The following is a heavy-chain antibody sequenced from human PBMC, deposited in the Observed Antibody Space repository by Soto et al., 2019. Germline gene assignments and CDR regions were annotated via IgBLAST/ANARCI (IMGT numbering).Heavy chain of an antibody. D-gene: IGHD3-22*01. CDR1: GFSLSTSGMC. V-gene: IGHV2-70*01. CDR3: ARIQKDSSGYYPRRGAFDI. Sequence: SGPTLVNPTPTLTLTCTFSGFSLSTSGMCVSWIRQPPGKALEWLALIDWDDDKYYSTSLKTRLTISKDTSKNQVVLTMTNMDPVDTATYYCARIQKDSSGYYPRRGAFDIWGQGTMVTVSS. J-gene: IGHJ3*02. CDR2: IDWDDDK.